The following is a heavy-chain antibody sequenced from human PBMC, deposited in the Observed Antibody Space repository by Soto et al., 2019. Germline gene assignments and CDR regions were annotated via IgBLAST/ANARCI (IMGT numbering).Heavy chain of an antibody. CDR1: GYTLSNYG. CDR3: VRDHHDFSSDYHYYHMDV. J-gene: IGHJ6*03. CDR2: SSTYNGNT. Sequence: QAPLVQSRAEMKKPGASVKVSCKASGYTLSNYGISWVRQAPGQGLEWMGWSSTYNGNTKYAKKFQGRVTMTTDTSTSTAYMELRSLRSDDTAVYYCVRDHHDFSSDYHYYHMDVWGKGTTVTVSS. D-gene: IGHD3-3*01. V-gene: IGHV1-18*01.